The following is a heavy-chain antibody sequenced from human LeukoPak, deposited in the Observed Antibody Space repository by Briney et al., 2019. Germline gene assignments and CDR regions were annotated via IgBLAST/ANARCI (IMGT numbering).Heavy chain of an antibody. J-gene: IGHJ5*02. CDR2: IVVGSGNT. CDR1: GFTLSKSS. Sequence: SVKVSCKASGFTLSKSSVQWVRQARGQRLEWIGWIVVGSGNTNYAQKFQDRVTFTRDMSTGTAYMELSGLRSEDTAVYYCAADVGYAWGQGTLLTVSS. CDR3: AADVGYA. D-gene: IGHD5-18*01. V-gene: IGHV1-58*01.